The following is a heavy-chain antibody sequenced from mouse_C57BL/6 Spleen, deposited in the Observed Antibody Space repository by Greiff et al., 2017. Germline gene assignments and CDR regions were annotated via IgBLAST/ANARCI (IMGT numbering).Heavy chain of an antibody. J-gene: IGHJ2*01. CDR1: GYTFTSYW. V-gene: IGHV1-64*01. D-gene: IGHD4-1*01. CDR3: ARKGLTGSLDYCFDY. Sequence: VQLQQPGAELVKPGASVKLSCKASGYTFTSYWMHWVKQRPGQGLEWIGMIHPNSGSTNYNEKFKSKATLTVDKSSSTAYMKLSSLTSEDSAVYYCARKGLTGSLDYCFDYWGQGTTLTVSS. CDR2: IHPNSGST.